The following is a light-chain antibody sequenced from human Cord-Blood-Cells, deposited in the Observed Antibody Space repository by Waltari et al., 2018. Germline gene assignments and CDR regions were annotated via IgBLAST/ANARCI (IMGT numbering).Light chain of an antibody. CDR1: QSFSSY. CDR3: QQRSNRPLT. Sequence: EIVLTKSPATLSLSPGERATLSCRASQSFSSYLAWYQQKPGPAPRLLIYDASNRATGSPARFSGSGSGTDFTLTISCLEPEDFAVYYCQQRSNRPLTFGQGTRLEIK. CDR2: DAS. V-gene: IGKV3-11*01. J-gene: IGKJ5*01.